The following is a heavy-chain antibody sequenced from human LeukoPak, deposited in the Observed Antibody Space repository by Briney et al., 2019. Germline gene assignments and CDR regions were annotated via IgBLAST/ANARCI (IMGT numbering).Heavy chain of an antibody. CDR3: ARQVVMVIGATLESSARAFDV. D-gene: IGHD2-15*01. J-gene: IGHJ3*01. CDR1: GYSFTSYW. V-gene: IGHV5-51*01. Sequence: GESLKISCKGSGYSFTSYWIGWVPQMPGKGLEWMGTIYAGDSDTTYSPSLQGQVTISADKSISTAYLQWSSLKASDTAMYYCARQVVMVIGATLESSARAFDVWGQGTMVTVSS. CDR2: IYAGDSDT.